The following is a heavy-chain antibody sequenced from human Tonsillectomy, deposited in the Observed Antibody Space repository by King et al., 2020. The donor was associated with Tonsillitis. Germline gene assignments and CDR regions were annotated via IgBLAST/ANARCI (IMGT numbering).Heavy chain of an antibody. CDR1: GYTFNSYY. J-gene: IGHJ5*02. CDR3: ARDRPCSSASCYGGSWFDP. Sequence: VQLVESGAEVKKPGASVKVSCKASGYTFNSYYMHWVRQAPGQGLEWMGMINPSGGTTSYAQKFQGRVTMTRDTSTNTVYMELSRLRSEDTAVYYCARDRPCSSASCYGGSWFDPWGQGTLVTVCS. CDR2: INPSGGTT. D-gene: IGHD2-2*01. V-gene: IGHV1-46*02.